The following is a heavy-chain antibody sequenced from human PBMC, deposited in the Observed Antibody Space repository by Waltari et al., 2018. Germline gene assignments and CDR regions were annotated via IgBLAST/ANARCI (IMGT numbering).Heavy chain of an antibody. J-gene: IGHJ4*02. V-gene: IGHV3-74*01. CDR1: GFTFSSYW. Sequence: EVQLVESGGGLVQPGGSLRLSCAASGFTFSSYWMSWVRQAPGKGLVVVSRVNSDGSTTTYADSVRGRFTISRDNAKNTLYLQMNSLRVEDTAVYYCARVGSWYLDSRDHFDNWGQGTLVTVSS. CDR2: VNSDGSTT. D-gene: IGHD6-13*01. CDR3: ARVGSWYLDSRDHFDN.